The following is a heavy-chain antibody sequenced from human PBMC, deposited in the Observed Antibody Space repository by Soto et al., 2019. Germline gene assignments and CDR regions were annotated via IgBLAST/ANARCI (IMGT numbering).Heavy chain of an antibody. CDR2: ISWNSGSI. CDR3: AKDKHLSGWYAFDY. J-gene: IGHJ4*02. D-gene: IGHD6-19*01. Sequence: EVPLVESGGGLVQPGRSLRLSCAASGFTFDDYAMHWVRQAPGKGLEWVSGISWNSGSIGYADSVKGRFTISRDNAKNSLYLQMNSLRAEDTDLYYCAKDKHLSGWYAFDYWGQGTLVTVSS. V-gene: IGHV3-9*01. CDR1: GFTFDDYA.